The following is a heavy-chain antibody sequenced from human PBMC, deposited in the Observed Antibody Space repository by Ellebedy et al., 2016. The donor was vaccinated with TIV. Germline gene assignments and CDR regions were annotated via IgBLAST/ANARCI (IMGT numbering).Heavy chain of an antibody. D-gene: IGHD6-13*01. Sequence: SETLSLTXTVSGGSLSGFHWSWIRQTPGKGLEWIGYISYSEVTSYNPSLKSRVIISVDTSKNQFSLNLSSVTAADTAVYYCAKLGNPAQAAAATGSWGQGTLVTVSS. CDR2: ISYSEVT. CDR1: GGSLSGFH. CDR3: AKLGNPAQAAAATGS. V-gene: IGHV4-59*01. J-gene: IGHJ5*02.